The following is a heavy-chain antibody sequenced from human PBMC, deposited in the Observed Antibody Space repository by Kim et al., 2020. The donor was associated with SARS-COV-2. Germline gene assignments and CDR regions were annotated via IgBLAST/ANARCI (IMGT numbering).Heavy chain of an antibody. D-gene: IGHD3-16*01. Sequence: GGSLRLSCEASGFSFSNYALHWVRQAPGKGLEWVAVISYDGTYKYYAPSVWGRCTISRDNSKNTLSLQLNSLTTEDTSVYYCVKTWLAFGGVRELFDYWGLGTLVIVSS. V-gene: IGHV3-30-3*02. J-gene: IGHJ4*02. CDR2: ISYDGTYK. CDR1: GFSFSNYA. CDR3: VKTWLAFGGVRELFDY.